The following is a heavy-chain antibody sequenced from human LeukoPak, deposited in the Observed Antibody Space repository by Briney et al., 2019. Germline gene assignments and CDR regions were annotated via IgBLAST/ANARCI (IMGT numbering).Heavy chain of an antibody. CDR3: ASLGTLRS. Sequence: SETLSLTRTVSGGSVSSSSYYWGWIRQPPGKGLEWIGSISYSGTNYNNPSLKSRVSISIDMSKNQFSVKLTSVTAADTAMYYCASLGTLRSWGQGTLVTVSS. D-gene: IGHD7-27*01. J-gene: IGHJ5*02. CDR2: ISYSGTN. V-gene: IGHV4-39*01. CDR1: GGSVSSSSYY.